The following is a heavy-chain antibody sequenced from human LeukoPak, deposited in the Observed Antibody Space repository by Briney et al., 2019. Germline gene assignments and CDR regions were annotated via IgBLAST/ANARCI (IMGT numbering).Heavy chain of an antibody. V-gene: IGHV3-23*01. CDR2: ISGSGGST. Sequence: GGSLRLSCAASGFTFSSYAMSWVRQAPGKGLEWVSAISGSGGSTYYADSVKGRFTISRDNSKNTLYLQMNRLRAEDTAVYDCAKDSTTMIAVVCDYWGKGTLVTVSS. J-gene: IGHJ4*02. CDR3: AKDSTTMIAVVCDY. D-gene: IGHD3-22*01. CDR1: GFTFSSYA.